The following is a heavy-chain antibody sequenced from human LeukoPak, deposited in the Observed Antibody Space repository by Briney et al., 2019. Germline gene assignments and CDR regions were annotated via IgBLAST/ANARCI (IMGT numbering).Heavy chain of an antibody. J-gene: IGHJ6*03. D-gene: IGHD2-21*01. CDR3: ARDLAYCGGDCYNSYYYYYMDV. V-gene: IGHV1-2*02. Sequence: ASVKVSCKASGYTFTGYYMHWVRQAPGQGLEWMGWINPNSGGTNYAQKFQGRVTMTRDTSISTAYMELSRLRSDDTAVYYCARDLAYCGGDCYNSYYYYYMDVWGKGTMVTVSS. CDR1: GYTFTGYY. CDR2: INPNSGGT.